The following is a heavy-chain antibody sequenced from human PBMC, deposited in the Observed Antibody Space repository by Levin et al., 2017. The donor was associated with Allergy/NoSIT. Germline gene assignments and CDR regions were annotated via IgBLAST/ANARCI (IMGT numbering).Heavy chain of an antibody. CDR1: GFTVSSTY. J-gene: IGHJ4*02. D-gene: IGHD3-3*01. V-gene: IGHV3-66*01. Sequence: GGSLRLSCAASGFTVSSTYMSWVRQAPGKGLEWVSIIYSGGSTDYADSVKGRFTISRYNSKTTLFLQMNTLRAEDTAVYYCARGHNDFWSGYFDLWGQGTLVTVSS. CDR2: IYSGGST. CDR3: ARGHNDFWSGYFDL.